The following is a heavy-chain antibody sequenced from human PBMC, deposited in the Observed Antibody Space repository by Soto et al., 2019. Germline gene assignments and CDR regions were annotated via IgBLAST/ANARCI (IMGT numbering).Heavy chain of an antibody. D-gene: IGHD2-2*01. J-gene: IGHJ5*02. CDR3: TRTYHFAP. V-gene: IGHV3-23*01. CDR2: INIVGGNT. Sequence: VQLLESGGGLVQTGGSLRLSCAASGFTFSNYAMSWVRQAPGKGLEWVSSINIVGGNTNYGDSGRGRFTMSRDECKNTVFLQMTRLRGEDTPISCCTRTYHFAPWGQGTLVTVSS. CDR1: GFTFSNYA.